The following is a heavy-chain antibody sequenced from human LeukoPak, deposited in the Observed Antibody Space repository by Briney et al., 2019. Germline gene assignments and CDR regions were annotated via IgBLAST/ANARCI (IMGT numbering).Heavy chain of an antibody. CDR2: IYHSGNT. V-gene: IGHV4-39*07. J-gene: IGHJ4*02. D-gene: IGHD3-16*02. Sequence: PSETLSLTCTVSGGSISSSSNYWGWIRQPPGKGLDWIGNIYHSGNTYYNPSLKSRVTISVDTSKNQFSLKLSSVTAADTAVYYCARYVWGSYPTFEDYWGQGTLVTVSS. CDR3: ARYVWGSYPTFEDY. CDR1: GGSISSSSNY.